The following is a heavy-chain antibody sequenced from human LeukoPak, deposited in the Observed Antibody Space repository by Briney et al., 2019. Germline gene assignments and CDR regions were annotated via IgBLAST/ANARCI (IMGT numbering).Heavy chain of an antibody. CDR1: GFTFSSYS. CDR3: ASPDYGYDAFDI. D-gene: IGHD4-17*01. J-gene: IGHJ3*02. V-gene: IGHV3-21*01. Sequence: GGSLRLSCAASGFTFSSYSMNWVRQAPGKGLEWVSSISSSSSYIYYADSVKGRFTISRDNAKNSLYLQMNSLRAEDTAVYYCASPDYGYDAFDIWGQGTMVTVSS. CDR2: ISSSSSYI.